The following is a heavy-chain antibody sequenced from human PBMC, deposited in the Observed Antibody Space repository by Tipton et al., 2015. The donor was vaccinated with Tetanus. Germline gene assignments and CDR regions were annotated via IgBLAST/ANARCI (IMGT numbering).Heavy chain of an antibody. D-gene: IGHD6-6*01. J-gene: IGHJ5*02. CDR2: IYYSGST. CDR1: GGSISSYY. CDR3: ARDQGGGRVVRLNWFDP. Sequence: TLSLTCTVSGGSISSYYWSWIRQPPGKGLEWIGYIYYSGSTNYNPSLKSRVTISVDTSKNQFSLKLSSVTAADTAVYYCARDQGGGRVVRLNWFDPWGQGILVTVSS. V-gene: IGHV4-59*01.